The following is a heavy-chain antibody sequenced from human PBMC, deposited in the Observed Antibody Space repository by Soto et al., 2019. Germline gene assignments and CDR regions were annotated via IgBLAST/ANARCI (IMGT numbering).Heavy chain of an antibody. J-gene: IGHJ6*02. D-gene: IGHD3-9*01. V-gene: IGHV1-18*01. CDR3: ARDTMNYDILTGSYYYYGMDV. CDR1: CYTFTSYG. CDR2: ISAYNGNT. Sequence: VQLVQSGAEVKKPGASVKVSCEASCYTFTSYGISWVRQAPGQGLEWMGWISAYNGNTNYAQKLQGRVTMTTDTSTSTAYMELRSLRSDDTAVYYCARDTMNYDILTGSYYYYGMDVWGQGTTVTVSS.